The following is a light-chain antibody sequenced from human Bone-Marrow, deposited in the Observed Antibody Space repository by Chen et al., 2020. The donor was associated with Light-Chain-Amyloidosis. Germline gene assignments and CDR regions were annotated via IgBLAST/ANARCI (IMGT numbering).Light chain of an antibody. J-gene: IGLJ3*02. CDR2: EVS. V-gene: IGLV2-23*02. CDR3: CSYAGSSTWV. Sequence: QSALTQPASVSGSPGQSITISCHGTSSDVGSYNLVSWYQQHPGKAPKLMIYEVSKRPSGVSNRFSGSKSGNTASLTISGLQAEDEADYYCCSYAGSSTWVFGGGTKLTVL. CDR1: SSDVGSYNL.